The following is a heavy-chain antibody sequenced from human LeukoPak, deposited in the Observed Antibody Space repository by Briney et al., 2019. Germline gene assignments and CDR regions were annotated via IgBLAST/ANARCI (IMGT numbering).Heavy chain of an antibody. D-gene: IGHD2-21*01. J-gene: IGHJ4*02. V-gene: IGHV3-20*04. CDR1: GFTLDDYG. CDR3: ARDLGGGEEGDY. Sequence: GGSLRLSCAASGFTLDDYGMSWVPQAPGKGLECVPGINWNGGSTGYADSVKGRFTISRDNAKNSPYLQMNSLRAEDTALYYCARDLGGGEEGDYWGQGTLVTVSS. CDR2: INWNGGST.